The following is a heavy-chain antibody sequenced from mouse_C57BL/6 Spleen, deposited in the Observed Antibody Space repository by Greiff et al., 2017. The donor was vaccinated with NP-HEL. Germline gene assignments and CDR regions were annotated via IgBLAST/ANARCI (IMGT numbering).Heavy chain of an antibody. J-gene: IGHJ3*01. CDR2: IDPSDSYT. CDR1: GYTFTSYW. Sequence: VKLQQPGAELVMPGASVKLSCKASGYTFTSYWMHWVKQRPGQGLEWIGEIDPSDSYTNYNQKFKGKSTLTVDKSSSTAYMQLSSLTSEDSAVCDWARETYWGQGTLVTVSA. V-gene: IGHV1-69*01. CDR3: ARETY.